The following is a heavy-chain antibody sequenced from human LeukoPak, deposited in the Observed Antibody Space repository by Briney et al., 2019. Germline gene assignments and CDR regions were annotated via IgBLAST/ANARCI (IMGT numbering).Heavy chain of an antibody. CDR1: GFTFSSYW. Sequence: GGSLRLSCAASGFTFSSYWMSWVRQAPGKGLEWVANIKQDGSEKYYMDSVKDRFTISRDNAKNSLYLQMNSLRAEDTAVYYCARVWTPFGPTFDYWGQGTLVTVSS. J-gene: IGHJ4*02. CDR2: IKQDGSEK. D-gene: IGHD3/OR15-3a*01. V-gene: IGHV3-7*01. CDR3: ARVWTPFGPTFDY.